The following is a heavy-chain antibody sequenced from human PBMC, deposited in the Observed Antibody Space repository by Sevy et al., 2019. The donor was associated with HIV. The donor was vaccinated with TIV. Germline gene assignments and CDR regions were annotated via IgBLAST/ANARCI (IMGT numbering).Heavy chain of an antibody. CDR1: GFTFSSYA. D-gene: IGHD3-10*01. J-gene: IGHJ6*02. Sequence: GGSLRLSCAASGFTFSSYAMHWVRQAPGKGLEWVAVISYDGSNKYYADSVKGRFTISRDNSKNTLYLQMNSLRAEDTAVYYCARGGITMVRGVRSGMDVWGQGTTVTVSS. CDR3: ARGGITMVRGVRSGMDV. CDR2: ISYDGSNK. V-gene: IGHV3-30-3*01.